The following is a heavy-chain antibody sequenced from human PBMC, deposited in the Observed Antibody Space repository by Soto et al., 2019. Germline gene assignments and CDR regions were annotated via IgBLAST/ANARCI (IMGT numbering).Heavy chain of an antibody. D-gene: IGHD6-13*01. V-gene: IGHV5-10-1*01. CDR3: ARWDSNNNWFDP. CDR1: GYSFTSYW. Sequence: GESLKISCKGSGYSFTSYWISGVRQMPGKGLEWMGRIDPSDSYTNYSPSFQGHVTISADKSISTAYLQWSSLKASDTAMYYCARWDSNNNWFDPWGQGTLVTVSS. J-gene: IGHJ5*02. CDR2: IDPSDSYT.